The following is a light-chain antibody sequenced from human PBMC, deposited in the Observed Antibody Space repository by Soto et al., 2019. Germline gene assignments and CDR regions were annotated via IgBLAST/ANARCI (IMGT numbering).Light chain of an antibody. Sequence: QSALTQPPSASGSLGQSVTISCTGTSSDVGGYNYVSWYQQHPGKAPNLMISGVSERPSGVPDRFSGSKSGNTASLTVSGLQAEDEADYYCSSYAGSDNWVFGGGTKLTVL. CDR1: SSDVGGYNY. CDR2: GVS. V-gene: IGLV2-8*01. CDR3: SSYAGSDNWV. J-gene: IGLJ2*01.